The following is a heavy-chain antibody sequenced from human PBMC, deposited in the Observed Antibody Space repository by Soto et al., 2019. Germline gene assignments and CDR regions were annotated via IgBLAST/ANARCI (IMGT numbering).Heavy chain of an antibody. CDR1: GFTLGRYG. J-gene: IGHJ4*02. D-gene: IGHD3-10*01. CDR2: VSPNGQGI. CDR3: AKDRDYPRDYFPY. Sequence: GGSLRLSCAASGFTLGRYGMSWVRQAPGKGLEWVSAVSPNGQGIYYADSVRGRFTISRDFSKNTVFLHMDSLRAEDTAVYYCAKDRDYPRDYFPYCGQGALVTAAS. V-gene: IGHV3-23*01.